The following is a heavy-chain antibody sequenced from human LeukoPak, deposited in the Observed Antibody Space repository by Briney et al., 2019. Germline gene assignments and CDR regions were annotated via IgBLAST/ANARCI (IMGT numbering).Heavy chain of an antibody. J-gene: IGHJ4*02. CDR3: ARSDSSGWYRRGYY. D-gene: IGHD6-19*01. V-gene: IGHV4-4*02. CDR1: GGSISSSNW. CDR2: IYHSGST. Sequence: SETLPLTCAVSGGSISSSNWWSWVRQPPGKGLEWIWEIYHSGSTNYNPSLKSRVTISVDKSKNQFSLKLSSVTAADTAVYYCARSDSSGWYRRGYYWGQGTLVTVSS.